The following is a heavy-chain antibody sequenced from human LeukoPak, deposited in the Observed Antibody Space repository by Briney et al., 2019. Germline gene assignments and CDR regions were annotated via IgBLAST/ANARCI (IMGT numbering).Heavy chain of an antibody. CDR1: GASISSSTYF. D-gene: IGHD6-13*01. V-gene: IGHV4-39*01. J-gene: IGHJ3*02. CDR2: IYYTGRT. CDR3: ASRSSAWYLDTFDT. Sequence: SETLSLTCTVSGASISSSTYFWGWIRQPPGKGLEWIANIYYTGRTYFNPSLRGRVTMSVDTSQNHFSLKLSSVTAADTAIYYCASRSSAWYLDTFDTWGHGTMVTVSS.